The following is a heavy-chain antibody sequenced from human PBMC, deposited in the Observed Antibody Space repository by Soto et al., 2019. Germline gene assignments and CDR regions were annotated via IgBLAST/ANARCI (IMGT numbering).Heavy chain of an antibody. CDR1: GFTFSSYA. CDR2: ISGSGGST. CDR3: AKQSGYSSSWYDGENWFDP. Sequence: GGSLRLSCAAPGFTFSSYAMSWVRQAPGKGLEWVSAISGSGGSTYYADSVKGRFTTSRDNSKNTLYLQMNSLRAEDTAVYYCAKQSGYSSSWYDGENWFDPWGQGTLVTV. V-gene: IGHV3-23*01. D-gene: IGHD6-13*01. J-gene: IGHJ5*02.